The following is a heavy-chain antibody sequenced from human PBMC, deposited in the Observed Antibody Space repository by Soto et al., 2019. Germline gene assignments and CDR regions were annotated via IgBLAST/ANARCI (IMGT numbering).Heavy chain of an antibody. V-gene: IGHV4-34*01. Sequence: QVQLQQWGAGLLKPSETLSLTCAVYGGSFSGYYWSWIRQPPGKGLEWIGEINHSGSTNYNPSLKGRVTISVDTSKNQFSLKLSSVTAADTAVYYCARGPAVVVVPAAQSYGMDVWGQGTTVTVSS. CDR1: GGSFSGYY. CDR3: ARGPAVVVVPAAQSYGMDV. CDR2: INHSGST. D-gene: IGHD2-2*01. J-gene: IGHJ6*02.